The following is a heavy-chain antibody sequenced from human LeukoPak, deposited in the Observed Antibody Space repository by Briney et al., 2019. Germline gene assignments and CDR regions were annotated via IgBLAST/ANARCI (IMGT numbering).Heavy chain of an antibody. D-gene: IGHD6-13*01. CDR3: ASASSHRIAAGGDY. J-gene: IGHJ4*02. Sequence: GGSLRLSCAASGFTFSNYLMHWVRQAPGKGLGWVSRINSDGSSRNYADSVKGRLTISRDHAKHTLYLQMNSLRAEDTAVYYCASASSHRIAAGGDYWGQGTLVTVSS. CDR1: GFTFSNYL. CDR2: INSDGSSR. V-gene: IGHV3-74*01.